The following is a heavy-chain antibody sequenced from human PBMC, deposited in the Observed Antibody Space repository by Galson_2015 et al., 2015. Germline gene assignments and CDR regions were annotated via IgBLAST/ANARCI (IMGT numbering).Heavy chain of an antibody. CDR2: IWYDGSNK. CDR1: GFNFGSYA. J-gene: IGHJ4*02. V-gene: IGHV3-33*08. D-gene: IGHD6-13*01. CDR3: ARDESMSAAGTDY. Sequence: SLRLSCAASGFNFGSYAMHWVRQAPGKGLEWVAVIWYDGSNKYYTDSVKGRFTISRDNSKKTLYLQMNSLRAEDTAVYYCARDESMSAAGTDYWGQGTLVTVSS.